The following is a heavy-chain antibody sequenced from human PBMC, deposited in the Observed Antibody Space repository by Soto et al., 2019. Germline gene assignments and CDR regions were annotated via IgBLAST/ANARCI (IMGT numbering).Heavy chain of an antibody. D-gene: IGHD3-9*01. V-gene: IGHV3-15*07. CDR2: IKSKTDGGTT. Sequence: SNAWMNWVRQAPGKGLEWVGRIKSKTDGGTTDYAAPVKGRFTISRDDSKNTLYLQMNSLKTEDTAVYYCTTEHYDILTGPGMDYYYYYGMDVWGQGTTVTVSS. J-gene: IGHJ6*02. CDR1: SNAW. CDR3: TTEHYDILTGPGMDYYYYYGMDV.